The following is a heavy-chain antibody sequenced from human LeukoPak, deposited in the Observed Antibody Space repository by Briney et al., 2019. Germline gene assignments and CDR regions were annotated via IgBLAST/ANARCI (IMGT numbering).Heavy chain of an antibody. CDR2: ISSSGSTI. J-gene: IGHJ4*02. D-gene: IGHD2-2*01. V-gene: IGHV3-48*03. CDR3: AREGAHYCSSTTCHLDY. CDR1: GFTFSSYE. Sequence: LGGSLRLSCAASGFTFSSYEMNWVRQAPGKGLEWVSYISSSGSTIYYADSVKGRFTISRDNAKNSLYLQMNSLRAEDTAVYYCAREGAHYCSSTTCHLDYGGQGPWSPSPQ.